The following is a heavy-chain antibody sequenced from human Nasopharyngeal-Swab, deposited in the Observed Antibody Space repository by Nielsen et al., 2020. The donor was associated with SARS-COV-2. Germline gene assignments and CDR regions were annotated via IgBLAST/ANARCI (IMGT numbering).Heavy chain of an antibody. CDR2: IYHTGGT. D-gene: IGHD1-14*01. V-gene: IGHV4-59*01. J-gene: IGHJ6*02. CDR3: AGGRIGDYKYYGLDV. CDR1: GGSINSSY. Sequence: SETLSLTCTVSGGSINSSYWSWIRQPPGKGLEWIGYIYHTGGTNYNPSLKSRLTISVDPSKNQFSLRLNSVSAADTAVYYCAGGRIGDYKYYGLDVWGQGTTVTVSS.